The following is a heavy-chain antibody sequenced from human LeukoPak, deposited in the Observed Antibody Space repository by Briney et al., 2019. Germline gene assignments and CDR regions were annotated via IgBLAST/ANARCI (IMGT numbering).Heavy chain of an antibody. CDR2: INHSGST. J-gene: IGHJ4*02. CDR3: ARVLVVAATVGFDY. Sequence: SETLSLTCAVYGGSFSGYYWSWIRQPPGKGLEWIGEINHSGSTNYNPSLKSRVTISVDTSKNQFSLKLSSVTAADTAVYYCARVLVVAATVGFDYWGQATLVTVSS. CDR1: GGSFSGYY. V-gene: IGHV4-34*01. D-gene: IGHD2-15*01.